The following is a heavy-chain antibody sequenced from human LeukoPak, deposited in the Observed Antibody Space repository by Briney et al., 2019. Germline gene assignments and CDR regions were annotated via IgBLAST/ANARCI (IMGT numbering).Heavy chain of an antibody. CDR2: ISYTGST. D-gene: IGHD3-10*01. J-gene: IGHJ5*02. CDR1: GGSISPYF. V-gene: IGHV4-59*01. Sequence: SETLSLTCTVSGGSISPYFWSWIRQPPGKGLEWIGYISYTGSTNYNPSLKSRVTISVDTFKNQFSLQLTSVTAADTAVYYCARDDYRGVTNFDPWGQGTLVTVSS. CDR3: ARDDYRGVTNFDP.